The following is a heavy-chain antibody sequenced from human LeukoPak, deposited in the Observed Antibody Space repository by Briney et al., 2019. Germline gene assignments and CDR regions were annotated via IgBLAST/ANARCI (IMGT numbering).Heavy chain of an antibody. V-gene: IGHV1-69*05. CDR3: ARARGYYYYMDV. CDR2: IIPIVGTA. CDR1: GGTFSSYA. D-gene: IGHD3-10*01. J-gene: IGHJ6*03. Sequence: SVKVSCKASGGTFSSYAISWVRQAPGQGLEWMGVIIPIVGTANYAQKFQGRVTITTDESTSTAYMELSSLRSEDTAVYYCARARGYYYYMDVWGKGTTVTVSS.